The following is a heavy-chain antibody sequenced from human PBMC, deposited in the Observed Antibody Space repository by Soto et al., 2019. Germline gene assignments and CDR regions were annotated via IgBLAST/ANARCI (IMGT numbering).Heavy chain of an antibody. CDR2: ISGSGVST. D-gene: IGHD6-13*01. Sequence: GGSLRLSCAASEFTFSSYAMTWVRQAPGKGLEWVSAISGSGVSTYYADSVKGRFTISRDNSKNTLYLQMNSLRAEDTAIYYCAKDRLKLAPHYFDSWGQGTLVTVS. CDR3: AKDRLKLAPHYFDS. CDR1: EFTFSSYA. J-gene: IGHJ4*02. V-gene: IGHV3-23*01.